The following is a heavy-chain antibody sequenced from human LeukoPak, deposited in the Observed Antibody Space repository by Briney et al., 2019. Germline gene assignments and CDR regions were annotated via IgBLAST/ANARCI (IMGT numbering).Heavy chain of an antibody. V-gene: IGHV4-59*01. Sequence: PSETLSLTCTVSGGSISSYYWSWIRHPPGKGLEWIGYIYYSGSTNYNPSLKSRVTISVDTSKNQFSLKLSSVTAADTAVYYCARGGHYYYYMDVWGKGTTVTVSS. D-gene: IGHD3-16*01. CDR1: GGSISSYY. CDR3: ARGGHYYYYMDV. J-gene: IGHJ6*03. CDR2: IYYSGST.